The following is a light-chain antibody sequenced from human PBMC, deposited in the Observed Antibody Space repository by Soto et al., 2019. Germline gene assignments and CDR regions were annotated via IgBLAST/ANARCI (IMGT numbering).Light chain of an antibody. J-gene: IGLJ2*01. V-gene: IGLV2-14*03. Sequence: QSALTQPASVSGSPGQSITISCTGTSSDVGGYNYVSWYQQHPGKAPKLMIYDVINRPSGVSNRFSGSKSGNSASLTISGLQAEDEADYYYSSYTSSSTYVGFGGGTKVTVL. CDR1: SSDVGGYNY. CDR2: DVI. CDR3: SSYTSSSTYVG.